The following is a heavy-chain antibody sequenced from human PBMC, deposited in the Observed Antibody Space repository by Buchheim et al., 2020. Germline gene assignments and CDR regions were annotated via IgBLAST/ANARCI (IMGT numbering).Heavy chain of an antibody. J-gene: IGHJ6*02. D-gene: IGHD3-10*01. Sequence: QVQLQQWGAGLLKPSETLSLTCAVYGGSFSGYYWSWIRQPPGKGLEWIGEINHSGSTNYNPSLTSRVTISVDTSKNQLSLKLSSVTAADTAVYYCARGILLWFGELSQKPVYYYYYGMDVWGQGTT. V-gene: IGHV4-34*01. CDR3: ARGILLWFGELSQKPVYYYYYGMDV. CDR2: INHSGST. CDR1: GGSFSGYY.